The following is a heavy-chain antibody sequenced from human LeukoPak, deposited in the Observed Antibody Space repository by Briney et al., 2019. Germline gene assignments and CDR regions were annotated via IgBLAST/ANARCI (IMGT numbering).Heavy chain of an antibody. D-gene: IGHD3-3*01. J-gene: IGHJ6*03. CDR1: GFTFSSYG. CDR2: IRYDGSNK. V-gene: IGHV3-30*02. CDR3: AKDGGQYYDFWVYYYMDV. Sequence: GGSLRLSCAASGFTFSSYGMHWVRQAPGRGLEWVAFIRYDGSNKYYADSVKGRFTISRDNSKNTLYLQMNSLRAEDMAVYYCAKDGGQYYDFWVYYYMDVWGKGTTVTVSS.